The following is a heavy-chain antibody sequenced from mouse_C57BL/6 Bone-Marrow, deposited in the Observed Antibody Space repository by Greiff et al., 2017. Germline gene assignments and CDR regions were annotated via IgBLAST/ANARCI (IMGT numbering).Heavy chain of an antibody. V-gene: IGHV1-81*01. CDR1: GYTFTSYG. J-gene: IGHJ3*01. D-gene: IGHD2-12*01. CDR2: IYPRSGNT. CDR3: ASSPYDERVWCAY. Sequence: QVQLQQSGAELARPGASLKLSCKASGYTFTSYGISWVKQRTGQGLEWIGEIYPRSGNTYYNASFKGQVTLTADTSSRTAYMELRSLTSEDSAVYFWASSPYDERVWCAYWGQGTLVTVSA.